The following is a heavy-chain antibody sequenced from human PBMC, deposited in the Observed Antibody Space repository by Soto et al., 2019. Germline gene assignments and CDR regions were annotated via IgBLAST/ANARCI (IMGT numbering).Heavy chain of an antibody. V-gene: IGHV1-18*01. CDR3: ARALSVAQYYYYMDV. J-gene: IGHJ6*03. CDR2: ISPYNGDT. CDR1: GYTFTTSG. Sequence: QVQLVQSGPEVKKPGASVKVSCKTSGYTFTTSGITWVRQAPGQGLEWMGWISPYNGDTHYAQKFQGRVTMTTDTSTTTAYMELRTLRSDDRAIYFCARALSVAQYYYYMDVWGKGTTVAVSS.